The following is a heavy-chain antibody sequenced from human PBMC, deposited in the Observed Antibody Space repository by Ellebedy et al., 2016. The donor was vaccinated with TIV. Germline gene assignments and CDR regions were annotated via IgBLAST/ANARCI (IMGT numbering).Heavy chain of an antibody. CDR1: GFTFSSYA. CDR2: ISGSGGST. Sequence: GESLKISCAASGFTFSSYAMSWVRQAPGKGLEWVSAISGSGGSTYYADSVKGRFTISRDNSKNTLYLQMNSLRAEDTAVYDCASVDYGDYPYYFDYWGQGTLVTVSS. D-gene: IGHD4-17*01. CDR3: ASVDYGDYPYYFDY. V-gene: IGHV3-23*01. J-gene: IGHJ4*02.